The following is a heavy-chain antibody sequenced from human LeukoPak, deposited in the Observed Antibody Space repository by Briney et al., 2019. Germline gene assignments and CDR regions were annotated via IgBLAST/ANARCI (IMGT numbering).Heavy chain of an antibody. V-gene: IGHV5-51*01. D-gene: IGHD6-13*01. CDR3: ARLYSSRRDAFDI. CDR2: IYPGDSDT. Sequence: GESLQISSKGSGYGFTSYWIGWVRQMPGKGLEWMGIIYPGDSDTRYSPSFQGQVTISADKSISTAYLQWSSLKASDTAMYYCARLYSSRRDAFDIWGQGTMVTVSS. CDR1: GYGFTSYW. J-gene: IGHJ3*02.